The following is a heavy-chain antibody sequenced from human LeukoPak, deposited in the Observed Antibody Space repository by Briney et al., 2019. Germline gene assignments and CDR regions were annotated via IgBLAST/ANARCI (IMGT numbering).Heavy chain of an antibody. J-gene: IGHJ4*02. CDR2: IKVDGSEK. V-gene: IGHV3-7*01. CDR3: VRDGFYSDSSGYPFGY. CDR1: GFTFSRYW. Sequence: GGSLRLSCAVSGFTFSRYWMTWVRQAPGKGLEWVANIKVDGSEKYYVDAVKGRFTISRDNAKDSLYLQMNGLRAEDTAVYYCVRDGFYSDSSGYPFGYWGQGTLVTVSS. D-gene: IGHD3-22*01.